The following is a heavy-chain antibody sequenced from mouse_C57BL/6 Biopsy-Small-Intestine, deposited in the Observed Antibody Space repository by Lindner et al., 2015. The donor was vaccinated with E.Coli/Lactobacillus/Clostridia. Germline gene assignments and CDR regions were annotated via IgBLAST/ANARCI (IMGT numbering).Heavy chain of an antibody. V-gene: IGHV1-82*01. D-gene: IGHD2-3*01. CDR3: ARWLLHYYAMDY. Sequence: VQLQESGPEVVKPGASVKISCKASGYAFGDSWMNWVKQRPGKGFEWIGRIYPGDGNTNYNGKFKGKATLTADKSSNTAYMQLSSLTSDDSAVYFCARWLLHYYAMDYWGQGTSVTVSS. CDR1: GYAFGDSW. CDR2: IYPGDGNT. J-gene: IGHJ4*01.